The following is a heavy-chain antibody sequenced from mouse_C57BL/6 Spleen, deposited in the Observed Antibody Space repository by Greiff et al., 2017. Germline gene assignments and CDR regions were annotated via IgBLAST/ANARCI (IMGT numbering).Heavy chain of an antibody. CDR1: GFTFSSYA. J-gene: IGHJ1*03. D-gene: IGHD1-1*01. CDR2: ISDGGSYT. V-gene: IGHV5-4*03. Sequence: EVMLVESGGGLVKPGGSLKLSCAASGFTFSSYAMSWVRQTPEKRLEWVATISDGGSYTYYPDNVKGRFTISRDNAKNNLYLQMSHLKSEDTAMYYCARGDSEYYYGSSHWYFDVWGTGTTVTVSS. CDR3: ARGDSEYYYGSSHWYFDV.